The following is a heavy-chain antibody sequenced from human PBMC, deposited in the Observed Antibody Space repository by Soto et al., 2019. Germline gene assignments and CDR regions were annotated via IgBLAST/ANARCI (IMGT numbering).Heavy chain of an antibody. V-gene: IGHV4-39*01. CDR1: GGSISSNSYY. CDR2: MYYSGAT. Sequence: SETLSLTCTVSGGSISSNSYYWDWIRQPPGKGLEWIGSMYYSGATYHNPSLQSRVTISVDTSKNQFSLHLSSVTAADTAVYYCARRVAVAYYYGMDVWGQGTTVTVSS. CDR3: ARRVAVAYYYGMDV. D-gene: IGHD6-19*01. J-gene: IGHJ6*02.